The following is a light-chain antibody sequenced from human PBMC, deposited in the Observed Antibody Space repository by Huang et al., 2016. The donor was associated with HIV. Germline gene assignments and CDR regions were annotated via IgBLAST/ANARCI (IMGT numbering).Light chain of an antibody. CDR2: SAS. CDR1: QTISTF. J-gene: IGKJ1*01. CDR3: QQSCITPRT. Sequence: DIQMTQSPSSLSASLRDRVSITCRASQTISTFLNWYQQKPGKAPNLLIYSASNLQTGVPSRFSGSGSGTEFTLTISSLEPEDFATYYCQQSCITPRTFGQGTKVEIK. V-gene: IGKV1-39*01.